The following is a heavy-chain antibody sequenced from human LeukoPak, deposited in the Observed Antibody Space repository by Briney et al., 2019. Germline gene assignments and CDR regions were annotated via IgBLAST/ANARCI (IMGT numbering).Heavy chain of an antibody. Sequence: PSETMSLTCAVYGGSFSGYYWSWIRQPPGKGLEWVANIKQDGSVKYYVDSLKGRFTISRDNARNSVYLQMNSLRAEDTAVYYCARIGYSSSSFDYWGQGTLVTVSS. CDR1: GGSFSGYY. V-gene: IGHV3-7*01. CDR3: ARIGYSSSSFDY. D-gene: IGHD6-6*01. CDR2: IKQDGSVK. J-gene: IGHJ4*02.